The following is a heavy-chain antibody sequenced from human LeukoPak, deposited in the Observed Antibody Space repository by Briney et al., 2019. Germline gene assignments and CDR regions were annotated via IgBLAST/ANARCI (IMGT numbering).Heavy chain of an antibody. CDR3: ARDGDHFDWLWMDYYYCMDV. CDR2: INAGNGNT. Sequence: ASVKVSCKASGYTFTTYAMHWVRQAPGQRLEWMGWINAGNGNTKYSQKFQGRVTITRDTSASTAYMELSSLRSGDTAVYYCARDGDHFDWLWMDYYYCMDVWGKGTTVTVSS. D-gene: IGHD3-9*01. CDR1: GYTFTTYA. V-gene: IGHV1-3*01. J-gene: IGHJ6*04.